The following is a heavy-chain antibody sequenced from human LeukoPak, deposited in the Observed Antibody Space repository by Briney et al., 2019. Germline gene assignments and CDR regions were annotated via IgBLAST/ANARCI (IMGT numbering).Heavy chain of an antibody. V-gene: IGHV3-48*04. CDR2: ISSSGSTI. CDR1: GFTFSSYA. J-gene: IGHJ4*02. Sequence: GGSLRLSCAASGFTFSSYAMHWVRQAPGKGLEWVSYISSSGSTIYYADSVKGRFTISRDNAKNSLYLQMNSLRAEDTAVYYCARGGGYDSSGYISDYWGQGTLVTVSS. D-gene: IGHD3-22*01. CDR3: ARGGGYDSSGYISDY.